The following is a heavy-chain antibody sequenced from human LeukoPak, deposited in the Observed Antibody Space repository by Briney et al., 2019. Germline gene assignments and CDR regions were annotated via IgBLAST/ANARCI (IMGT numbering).Heavy chain of an antibody. V-gene: IGHV3-23*01. Sequence: GGSLRLSCAASGFTFSSYAMSWVRQAPGKGLEWVSAISGSGGSTYYADSVKGRFTISRDNSKNTLYLQMNSLRAEDTAVCYCAKDFDIVVVPAGLDAFDIWGQGTMVTVSS. J-gene: IGHJ3*02. CDR2: ISGSGGST. CDR1: GFTFSSYA. CDR3: AKDFDIVVVPAGLDAFDI. D-gene: IGHD2-2*01.